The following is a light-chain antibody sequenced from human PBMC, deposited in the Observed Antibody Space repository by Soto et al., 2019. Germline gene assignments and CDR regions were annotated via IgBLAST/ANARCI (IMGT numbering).Light chain of an antibody. CDR2: GNT. CDR1: SSNIGAGYD. CDR3: QSYYSSLSGSGFV. Sequence: QSVLTQPPSVSGAPGQRVTISCTGSSSNIGAGYDVHWYQQLPGTAPKLLIDGNTNRPSGVPDRFSGSKSGPSASLAITGLQAEDEADYYCQSYYSSLSGSGFVFGPGSNVTV. J-gene: IGLJ1*01. V-gene: IGLV1-40*01.